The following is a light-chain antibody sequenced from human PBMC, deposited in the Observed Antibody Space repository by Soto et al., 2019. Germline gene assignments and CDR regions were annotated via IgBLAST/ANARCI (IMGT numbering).Light chain of an antibody. Sequence: DIQMTQSPASLSASVGDRVIITCRASQSINNYLSWFQQKPGTAPKLLIYAASSLQSGVPSRFSGSGSGTDFTLTISSLQPEDFASYYCQQIFSTPPEFSFGPGTEVDI. CDR3: QQIFSTPPEFS. V-gene: IGKV1-39*01. CDR1: QSINNY. CDR2: AAS. J-gene: IGKJ3*01.